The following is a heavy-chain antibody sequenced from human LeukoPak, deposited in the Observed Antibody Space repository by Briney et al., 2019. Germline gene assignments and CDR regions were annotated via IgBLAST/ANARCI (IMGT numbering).Heavy chain of an antibody. Sequence: SVKVSCKASGGTFSSYAISWVRQAPGQGLEWMGGIIPIFGTANYAQKFQGRVTITTGESTSTAYVELSSLRSEDTAVYYCARWGVDYGGNSASWFDPWGQGTLVTVSS. D-gene: IGHD4-23*01. J-gene: IGHJ5*02. V-gene: IGHV1-69*05. CDR2: IIPIFGTA. CDR3: ARWGVDYGGNSASWFDP. CDR1: GGTFSSYA.